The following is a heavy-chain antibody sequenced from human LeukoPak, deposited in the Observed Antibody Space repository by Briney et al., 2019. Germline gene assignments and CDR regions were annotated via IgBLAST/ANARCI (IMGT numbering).Heavy chain of an antibody. Sequence: GGSLRLSCAASGFTFSSYGMHWVRQAPGKGLEWVAFIRYDGSNKYYADSVKGRFTISRDNSKNTLYLQMNSLRAEDTAVYYCAKDRITIFGVVIADAFDIWGQGTMVAVSS. CDR1: GFTFSSYG. CDR2: IRYDGSNK. V-gene: IGHV3-30*02. J-gene: IGHJ3*02. D-gene: IGHD3-3*01. CDR3: AKDRITIFGVVIADAFDI.